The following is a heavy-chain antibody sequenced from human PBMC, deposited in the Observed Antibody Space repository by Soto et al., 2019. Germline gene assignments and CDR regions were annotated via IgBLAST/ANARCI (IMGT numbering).Heavy chain of an antibody. CDR2: IYSGGST. V-gene: IGHV3-66*01. Sequence: PGGSLRLSCAASGFTVSSNYMSWVRQAPGKGLEWVSVIYSGGSTYYADSVKGRFTISRDNSKNTLYLQMNSLRAEDTAVYYCARYGTTPWFDFGSGYLPRYYYYYYMDVWGKGTTVTVSS. D-gene: IGHD3-3*01. CDR3: ARYGTTPWFDFGSGYLPRYYYYYYMDV. J-gene: IGHJ6*03. CDR1: GFTVSSNY.